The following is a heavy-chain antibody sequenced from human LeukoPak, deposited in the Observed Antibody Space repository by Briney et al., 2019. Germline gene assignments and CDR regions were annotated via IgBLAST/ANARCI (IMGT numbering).Heavy chain of an antibody. D-gene: IGHD2-15*01. V-gene: IGHV1-2*02. CDR2: INPDSGGT. J-gene: IGHJ4*02. CDR3: ARSICSGGSCYSDY. Sequence: ASVKVSCKASGNTFTGYYIYWVRQAPGQGLEWMGWINPDSGGTKYAQKFQGRVTMTRDTSISTAYMELRSLRSDDTAVYYCARSICSGGSCYSDYWGQGTLVTVSS. CDR1: GNTFTGYY.